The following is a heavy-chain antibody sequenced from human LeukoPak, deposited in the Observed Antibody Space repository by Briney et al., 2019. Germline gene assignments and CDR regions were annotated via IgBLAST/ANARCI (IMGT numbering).Heavy chain of an antibody. CDR2: ISAYNGNT. V-gene: IGHV1-18*01. CDR3: ARAGDYDFWSGYSY. J-gene: IGHJ4*02. Sequence: ASVKVSCKASGYTFTSYGISWVRQAPGQGLEWMGWISAYNGNTNYAQKLQGRVTMTTDTSTSTAYMELRSLRSDDTAVYYCARAGDYDFWSGYSYWGQGTLVTVSS. D-gene: IGHD3-3*01. CDR1: GYTFTSYG.